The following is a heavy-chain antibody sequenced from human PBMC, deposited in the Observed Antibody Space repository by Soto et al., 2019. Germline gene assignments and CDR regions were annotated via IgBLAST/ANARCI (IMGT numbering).Heavy chain of an antibody. CDR2: VWFDGGNK. CDR3: ARAPAGDYTLYHYYTMDV. Sequence: SCKASGYTFTDYYMHRVRQAPGKGLEWVAVVWFDGGNKFYTDSVKGRFTISRDNSKNTLFLQMNSLRVVDTAVYYCARAPAGDYTLYHYYTMDVWGQGTPVTVSS. D-gene: IGHD4-17*01. J-gene: IGHJ6*02. V-gene: IGHV3-33*01. CDR1: GYTFTDYY.